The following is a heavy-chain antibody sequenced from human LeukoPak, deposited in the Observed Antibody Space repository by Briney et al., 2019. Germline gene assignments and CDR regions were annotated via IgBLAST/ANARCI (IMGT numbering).Heavy chain of an antibody. D-gene: IGHD6-13*01. CDR1: GFTVSSSY. J-gene: IGHJ4*02. V-gene: IGHV3-66*01. CDR3: ARDLEAANTYYFDY. Sequence: GGSLRLSCAASGFTVSSSYMSWVRQAPAKGLEWVSIISSAGTTYYADSVKGRFTISRDNSKNTVYLQVNSLRDEDTAVYYCARDLEAANTYYFDYWGQGTMVTVSS. CDR2: ISSAGTT.